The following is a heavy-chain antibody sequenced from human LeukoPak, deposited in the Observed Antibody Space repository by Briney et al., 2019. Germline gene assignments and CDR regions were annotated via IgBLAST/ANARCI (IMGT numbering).Heavy chain of an antibody. V-gene: IGHV1-69*05. J-gene: IGHJ3*02. D-gene: IGHD6-6*01. Sequence: GASVKVSCKASGGTFSSYAISWVRQAPGQGLEWMGGIIPIFGTANYAQKFQGRVTITTDESTSIAYMELSSLRSEDTAVYYCARDALEYSSSFDAFDIWGQGTMVTVSS. CDR2: IIPIFGTA. CDR1: GGTFSSYA. CDR3: ARDALEYSSSFDAFDI.